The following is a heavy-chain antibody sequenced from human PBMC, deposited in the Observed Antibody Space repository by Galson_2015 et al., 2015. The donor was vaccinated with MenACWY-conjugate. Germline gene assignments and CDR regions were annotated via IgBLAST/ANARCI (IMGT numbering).Heavy chain of an antibody. D-gene: IGHD3-10*01. CDR2: ISNSGDRT. CDR1: GLTFSTYP. V-gene: IGHV3-23*01. J-gene: IGHJ5*02. CDR3: AKRGVYGSGSYFTNNWFDP. Sequence: SLRLSCAASGLTFSTYPMSWVRQAPGKGLEWISFISNSGDRTQYADSVKGRFTISRDNSKNTLYLQMNSLRAEDTAVYYCAKRGVYGSGSYFTNNWFDPWGQGTLVTVSS.